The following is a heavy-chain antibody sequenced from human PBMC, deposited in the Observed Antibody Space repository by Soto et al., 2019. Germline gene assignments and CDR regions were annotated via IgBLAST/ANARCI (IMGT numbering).Heavy chain of an antibody. CDR1: EFTFDKYY. CDR3: ARGNLNYYYRFDV. CDR2: IKPDGSEQ. D-gene: IGHD1-20*01. Sequence: EVQLVESGGGLVQPGGSLRLSCAASEFTFDKYYMTWVRQAPGKGPEWVANIKPDGSEQYYVGSVKGRFTISRDNANNSLYLQMNSLRAEDTAVYFCARGNLNYYYRFDVVGQGATVTLSS. J-gene: IGHJ6*02. V-gene: IGHV3-7*01.